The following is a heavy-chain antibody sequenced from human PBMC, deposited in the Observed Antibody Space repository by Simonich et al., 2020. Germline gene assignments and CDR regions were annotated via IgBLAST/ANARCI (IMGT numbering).Heavy chain of an antibody. CDR3: ARHYYGDYYFDY. V-gene: IGHV3-48*03. CDR1: GFTFSSYE. CDR2: IRSGGSTI. Sequence: EVQLVESGGGLVQPGGSLRLSCAASGFTFSSYEMNWVRQAPGKGLEGVSYIRSGGSTIYYADSVKGRFTISRDNAKNSPYLQMNSLRAEDTAVYYCARHYYGDYYFDYWGQGTLVTVSS. J-gene: IGHJ4*02. D-gene: IGHD4-17*01.